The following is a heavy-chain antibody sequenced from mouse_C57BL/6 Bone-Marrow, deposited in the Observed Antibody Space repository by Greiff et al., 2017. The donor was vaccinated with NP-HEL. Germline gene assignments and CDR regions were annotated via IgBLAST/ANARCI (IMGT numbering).Heavy chain of an antibody. V-gene: IGHV1-53*01. Sequence: QVHVKQPGTELVKPGASVKLSCKASGYTFTSYWMHWVKQRPGQGLEWIGNINPSNGGTNYNEKFKSKATLTVDKSSSTAYMQLSSLTSEDSAVYYCARGGLLRDAMDYWGQGTSVTVSS. J-gene: IGHJ4*01. CDR2: INPSNGGT. D-gene: IGHD2-3*01. CDR3: ARGGLLRDAMDY. CDR1: GYTFTSYW.